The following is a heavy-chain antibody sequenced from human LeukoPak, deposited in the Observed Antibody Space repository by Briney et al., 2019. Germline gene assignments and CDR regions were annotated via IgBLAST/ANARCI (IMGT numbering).Heavy chain of an antibody. Sequence: GGSLRLSCAASGFTFSSYSMNWIRQAPGKGLEWVSSISSSTSYIYYADSVKGRFTISKDNAKNSLYLQMNSLRAEDTAVYYCAKDLRAALIGAVYGMDVWGQGTTVTVSS. V-gene: IGHV3-21*04. D-gene: IGHD6-13*01. J-gene: IGHJ6*02. CDR2: ISSSTSYI. CDR3: AKDLRAALIGAVYGMDV. CDR1: GFTFSSYS.